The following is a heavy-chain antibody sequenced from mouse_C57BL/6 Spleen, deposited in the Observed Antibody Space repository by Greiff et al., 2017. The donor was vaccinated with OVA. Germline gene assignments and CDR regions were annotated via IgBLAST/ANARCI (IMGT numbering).Heavy chain of an antibody. D-gene: IGHD2-4*01. CDR3: TRVYYDYEGIYYYAMDY. V-gene: IGHV5-9-1*02. CDR2: ISSGGDYI. Sequence: EVQVVESGEGLVKPGGSLKLSCAASGFTFSSYAMSWVRQTPEKRLEWVAYISSGGDYIYYADTVKGRFTISRDNARNTLYLQMSSLKSEDTAMYYCTRVYYDYEGIYYYAMDYWGQGTSVTVSS. CDR1: GFTFSSYA. J-gene: IGHJ4*01.